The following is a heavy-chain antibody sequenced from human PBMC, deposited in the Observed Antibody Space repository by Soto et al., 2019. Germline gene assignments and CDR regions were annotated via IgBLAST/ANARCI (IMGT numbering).Heavy chain of an antibody. D-gene: IGHD1-26*01. Sequence: QVQLVESGGGVVQPGRSLRLSCAASGFTFSSYAMHWARQAPGKGLEWVAVISYDGSNKYYADSVKGRFTISRDNSKNTLYLQMNSLRAEDTAVYYCAREEVGATPHFDYWGQGTLVTVSS. CDR2: ISYDGSNK. CDR1: GFTFSSYA. V-gene: IGHV3-30-3*01. J-gene: IGHJ4*02. CDR3: AREEVGATPHFDY.